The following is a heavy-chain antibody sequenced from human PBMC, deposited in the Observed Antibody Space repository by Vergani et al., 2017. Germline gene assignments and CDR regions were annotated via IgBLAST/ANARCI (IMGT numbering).Heavy chain of an antibody. J-gene: IGHJ2*01. V-gene: IGHV3-73*01. D-gene: IGHD3-16*01. Sequence: EVQLVESGGGLVQPGGSLKLSCAASGFTFSGSAMHWVRQASGKGLEWVGRIRSKANSSATAYAASVKGRFTISRDDSKNTAYLQMNSLKTEDTAVYYCTRGGWYFDLWGRGTLVTVSS. CDR3: TRGGWYFDL. CDR2: IRSKANSSAT. CDR1: GFTFSGSA.